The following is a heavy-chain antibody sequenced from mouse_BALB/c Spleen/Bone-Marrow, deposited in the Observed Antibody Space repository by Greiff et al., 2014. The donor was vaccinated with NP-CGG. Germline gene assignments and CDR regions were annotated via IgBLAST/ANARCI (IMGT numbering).Heavy chain of an antibody. CDR3: ARHAYYDQTEVSFVC. J-gene: IGHJ3*01. D-gene: IGHD2-4*01. V-gene: IGHV5-9-2*01. Sequence: EVKVVESGGGLVKSGGSLKLSCAASGFSFSNYGMSWLRQTPGKRLEWVATISGDGRYTFYSDSVKGRFTISRDNAKNNLYLQLSSLRSEDTALYYCARHAYYDQTEVSFVCWGQGTLVTVSA. CDR2: ISGDGRYT. CDR1: GFSFSNYG.